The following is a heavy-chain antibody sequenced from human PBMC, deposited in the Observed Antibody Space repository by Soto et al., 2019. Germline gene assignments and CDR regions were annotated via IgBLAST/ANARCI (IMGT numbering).Heavy chain of an antibody. V-gene: IGHV3-11*01. CDR1: GFTFGGFY. CDR3: GRDTYYDGSGYHSGGVDF. Sequence: GGSLRLSCAASGFTFGGFYMGWIRQAPGRGLEWVSFISGSGGIIYLADSVKGRFAISRDNTKNSLYLQMNSLRDEDTAVYYCGRDTYYDGSGYHSGGVDFWGQGTLVTVPS. CDR2: ISGSGGII. J-gene: IGHJ4*02. D-gene: IGHD3-22*01.